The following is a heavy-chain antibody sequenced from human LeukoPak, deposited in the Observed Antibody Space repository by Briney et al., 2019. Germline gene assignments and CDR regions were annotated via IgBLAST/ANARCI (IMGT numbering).Heavy chain of an antibody. CDR2: IYTRGST. V-gene: IGHV4-4*07. Sequence: KASEILSLTCTVSGGSINNYYWSWIRQPAGKGLEWIGRIYTRGSTNYNPSLKSRVTMSVDTSKNQFSLKLSSVTAADTAVYYCARGRYCSADICSGGDAFDIWGQGAMVSVSS. CDR3: ARGRYCSADICSGGDAFDI. D-gene: IGHD2-15*01. J-gene: IGHJ3*02. CDR1: GGSINNYY.